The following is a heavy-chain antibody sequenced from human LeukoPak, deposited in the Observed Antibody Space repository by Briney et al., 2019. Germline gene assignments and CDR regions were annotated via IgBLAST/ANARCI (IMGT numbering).Heavy chain of an antibody. V-gene: IGHV4-39*01. CDR2: RYYSGST. Sequence: AETLSLTCTVSGCSISSSSYYWGWLRQPPGQEREGFGSRYYSGSTYYNPSLKRRVTISVDTSKNQFPLKLSSVTAADTAVYYCSRHVGHFEVVPAAVDYWGQGTLVTVSS. CDR1: GCSISSSSYY. J-gene: IGHJ4*02. D-gene: IGHD2-2*01. CDR3: SRHVGHFEVVPAAVDY.